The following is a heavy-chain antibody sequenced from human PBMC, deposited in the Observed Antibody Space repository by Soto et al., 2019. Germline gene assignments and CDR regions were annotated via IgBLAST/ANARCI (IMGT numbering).Heavy chain of an antibody. J-gene: IGHJ4*02. CDR1: GFTVGNNY. CDR3: AKDGRGSGSHYNSFGY. CDR2: IYSTGTT. V-gene: IGHV3-53*01. Sequence: EVQLVESGGGLIQPGGSLKLSCAASGFTVGNNYMSWVRQAPGKGLEWGSLIYSTGTTKYAASVKGRFTVSRDNAKNTLYLQMNSLSAEDTAVYYCAKDGRGSGSHYNSFGYWGQGTLVTVSS. D-gene: IGHD3-10*01.